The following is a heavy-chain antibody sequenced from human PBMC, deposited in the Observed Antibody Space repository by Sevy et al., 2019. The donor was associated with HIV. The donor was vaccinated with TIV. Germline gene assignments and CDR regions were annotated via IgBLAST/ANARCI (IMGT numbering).Heavy chain of an antibody. CDR3: AKDSILVAGHFDY. CDR1: GFTFSSYA. D-gene: IGHD6-19*01. CDR2: FTGSGTNT. Sequence: GGCLRLSCAASGFTFSSYAMIWVRQAPGKGLEWVSSFTGSGTNTFYADSVKGRFTISRDNSKNTLYLQMNSLRAEDTAVYYCAKDSILVAGHFDYWDQGTLVTVSS. V-gene: IGHV3-23*01. J-gene: IGHJ4*02.